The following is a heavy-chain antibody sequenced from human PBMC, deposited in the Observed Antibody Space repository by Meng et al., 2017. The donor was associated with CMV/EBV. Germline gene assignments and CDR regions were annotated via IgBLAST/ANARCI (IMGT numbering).Heavy chain of an antibody. CDR2: IYPGDSDT. V-gene: IGHV5-51*01. CDR3: ARGGDIVVANWFDP. CDR1: GYSFTSYW. J-gene: IGHJ5*02. Sequence: GGSLRLSCKGSGYSFTSYWIGRVRQMPGKGLEWMGIIYPGDSDTRYSPSFQGQVTISADKSISTAYLQWSSLKASDTAMYYCARGGDIVVANWFDPWGQGTLVTVSS. D-gene: IGHD2-2*01.